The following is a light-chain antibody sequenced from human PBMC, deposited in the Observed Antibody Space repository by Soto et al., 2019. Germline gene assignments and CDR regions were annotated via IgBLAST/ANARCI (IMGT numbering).Light chain of an antibody. CDR3: TSFTSSATYV. J-gene: IGLJ1*01. CDR1: SSDVGRYNY. CDR2: EVN. Sequence: QLVLTQPASVSGSPGQSIIISCTGTSSDVGRYNYVSWYQQHPGKAPKLIIYEVNNRHSEISNRFSGSKSANTASLTISGLQAEDEADYYCTSFTSSATYVFGTGTKLTVL. V-gene: IGLV2-14*01.